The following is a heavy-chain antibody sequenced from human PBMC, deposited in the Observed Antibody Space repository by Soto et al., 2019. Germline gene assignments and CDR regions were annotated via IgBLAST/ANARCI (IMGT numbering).Heavy chain of an antibody. CDR2: IYYSGTT. CDR3: ARSTMVRGPPRPASFDY. Sequence: PSETLSLTCTVSGASISSYYWSWIRQPPGKGLEWIGYIYYSGTTNYNPSLKSRVTISVDTSKNQFSLKLTSVTAADTAVYYCARSTMVRGPPRPASFDYWGQGTLVTSPQ. CDR1: GASISSYY. J-gene: IGHJ4*02. V-gene: IGHV4-59*01. D-gene: IGHD3-10*01.